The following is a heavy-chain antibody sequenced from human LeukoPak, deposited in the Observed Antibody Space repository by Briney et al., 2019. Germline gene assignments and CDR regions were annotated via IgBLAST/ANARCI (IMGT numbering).Heavy chain of an antibody. J-gene: IGHJ5*02. CDR1: GYSISSGYN. V-gene: IGHV4-38-2*01. CDR2: IYHSGST. Sequence: PSETLSLTCAVSGYSISSGYNWGWIRQPPGKGLEWIGSIYHSGSTYYNPSLKSRVTISVDMSKNQFSLRLSSVTAADTAVYYCVRHVHGAIFGVVTNWFDPWGQGTLVIVSS. CDR3: VRHVHGAIFGVVTNWFDP. D-gene: IGHD3-3*01.